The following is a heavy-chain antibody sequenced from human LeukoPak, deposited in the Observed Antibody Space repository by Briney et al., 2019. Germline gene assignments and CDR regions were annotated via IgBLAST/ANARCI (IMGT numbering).Heavy chain of an antibody. CDR3: ARGITIFGVVPRYYYYGMDV. CDR1: GYTFTSYV. Sequence: GASVKVSCKASGYTFTSYVMNWVRQAPGQGLEWMGWINTNTGNPTYAQGFTGRFVFSLDTSVSTAYLQISSLKAEDTAVYYCARGITIFGVVPRYYYYGMDVWGQGTTVTVSS. D-gene: IGHD3-3*01. CDR2: INTNTGNP. J-gene: IGHJ6*02. V-gene: IGHV7-4-1*02.